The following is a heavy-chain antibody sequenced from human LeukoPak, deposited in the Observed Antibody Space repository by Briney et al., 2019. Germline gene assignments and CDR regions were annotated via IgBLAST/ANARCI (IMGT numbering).Heavy chain of an antibody. CDR3: ARGPLGGESFDI. D-gene: IGHD3-16*01. Sequence: PGGSLRLSCAASGFTFSSYAMSWVRQAPGKGLEWVSAISGSGGSTYYADSVKGRFTISGDNSKNTLYLQMNSLRAEDTAVYYCARGPLGGESFDIWGQGTMVTVSS. J-gene: IGHJ3*02. CDR1: GFTFSSYA. V-gene: IGHV3-23*01. CDR2: ISGSGGST.